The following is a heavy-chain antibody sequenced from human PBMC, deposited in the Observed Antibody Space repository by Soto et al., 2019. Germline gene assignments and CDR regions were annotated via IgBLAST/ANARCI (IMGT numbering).Heavy chain of an antibody. CDR3: ARALGYCSGGICYSG. CDR2: INAGNGNT. Sequence: ASVKVSCKASGYTFTSYAMHWFRQAPGQRLEWMGWINAGNGNTKYSQKFQGRGTITRDTSSSTASMELSSLRSEDTAVYYCARALGYCSGGICYSGWGQGTLVTVSS. D-gene: IGHD2-15*01. V-gene: IGHV1-3*01. CDR1: GYTFTSYA. J-gene: IGHJ4*02.